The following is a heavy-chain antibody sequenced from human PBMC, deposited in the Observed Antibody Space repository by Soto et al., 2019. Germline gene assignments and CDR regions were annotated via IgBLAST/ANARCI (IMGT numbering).Heavy chain of an antibody. CDR2: IEISGRAT. CDR3: AKVDGGYFDH. D-gene: IGHD3-16*01. V-gene: IGHV3-23*05. J-gene: IGHJ4*02. CDR1: GFSFSNYA. Sequence: EVQRLESGGGLVQPGGSLRLSCIASGFSFSNYAIIWVRQAPGKGPEWVSSIEISGRATYYADAVKGRFTISRDDSKNAVYLKMNSLRGDDTSVYFCAKVDGGYFDHWGQGSLVTVSA.